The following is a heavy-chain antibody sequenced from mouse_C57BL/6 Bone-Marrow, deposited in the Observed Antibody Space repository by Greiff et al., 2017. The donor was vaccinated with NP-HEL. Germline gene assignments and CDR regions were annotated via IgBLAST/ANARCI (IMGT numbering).Heavy chain of an antibody. Sequence: EVQGVESGGDLVKPGGSLKLSCAASGFTFSSYGMSWVRQTPDKRLEWVATISSGGSYTYYPDSVKGRFTISRDNAKNTLYLQMSSLKSEDTAMYYCARHCGTWYFDVWGTGTTVTVSS. CDR2: ISSGGSYT. D-gene: IGHD1-1*02. CDR3: ARHCGTWYFDV. CDR1: GFTFSSYG. J-gene: IGHJ1*03. V-gene: IGHV5-6*01.